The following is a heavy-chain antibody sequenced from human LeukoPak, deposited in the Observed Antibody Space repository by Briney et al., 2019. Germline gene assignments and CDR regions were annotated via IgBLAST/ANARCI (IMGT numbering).Heavy chain of an antibody. CDR3: ATLGYCSGGSCYSWFDP. CDR2: IYYSGST. J-gene: IGHJ5*02. Sequence: PSETLSLTCSVSGGSISSHYWSWIRQPPGKGLEWIGYIYYSGSTKYNPSLKSRVTISVDTSKNQFSLKLSSVTAADTAVYYCATLGYCSGGSCYSWFDPWGQGTLVTVSS. V-gene: IGHV4-59*11. CDR1: GGSISSHY. D-gene: IGHD2-15*01.